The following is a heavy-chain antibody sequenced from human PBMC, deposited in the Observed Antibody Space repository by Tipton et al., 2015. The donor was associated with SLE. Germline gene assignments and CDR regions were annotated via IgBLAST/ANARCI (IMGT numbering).Heavy chain of an antibody. CDR1: GGPFTRGGYY. D-gene: IGHD2/OR15-2a*01. V-gene: IGHV4-31*03. Sequence: TLSLTCTVSGGPFTRGGYYWSWIRQHPGQGLQWIGYIHYTGTTSYNPSLKSRVTISVDTSKNQFSLKLSSVTAADTAVYYCARARLYSSSTTWYYYMDVWGKGTTVTVSS. CDR2: IHYTGTT. CDR3: ARARLYSSSTTWYYYMDV. J-gene: IGHJ6*03.